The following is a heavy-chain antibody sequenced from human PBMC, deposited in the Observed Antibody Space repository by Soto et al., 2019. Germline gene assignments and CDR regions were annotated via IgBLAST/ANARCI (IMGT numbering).Heavy chain of an antibody. CDR3: AAKVEVVISEYFQK. D-gene: IGHD3-22*01. J-gene: IGHJ1*01. CDR2: IYHTGST. CDR1: GASICAGDYF. V-gene: IGHV4-30-4*01. Sequence: QVQLRESGPGLVKPSQTLSLTCTVSGASICAGDYFWTWIRQPPGKGLEWLGSIYHTGSTYYNPSLESGVTISRDASKHQFSRGLSSVTAAYTAGYFCAAKVEVVISEYFQKWGQGTLVTVSS.